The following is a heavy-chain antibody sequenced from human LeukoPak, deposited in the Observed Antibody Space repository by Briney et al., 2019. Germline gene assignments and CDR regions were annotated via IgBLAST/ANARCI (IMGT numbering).Heavy chain of an antibody. CDR3: ARGLQLVRHWFDP. CDR2: IYHSGST. Sequence: KPSETLSLTCAVSGGSISSSYWWSWIRQPPGKGLEWIGEIYHSGSTNYNLSLKSRVTISVDKSKNQFSLKLNSVTAADTAVYYCARGLQLVRHWFDPWGQGTLVTVSS. D-gene: IGHD6-13*01. J-gene: IGHJ5*02. V-gene: IGHV4-4*02. CDR1: GGSISSSYW.